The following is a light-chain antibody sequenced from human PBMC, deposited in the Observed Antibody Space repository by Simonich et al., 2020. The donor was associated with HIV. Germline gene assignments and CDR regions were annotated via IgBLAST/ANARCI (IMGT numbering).Light chain of an antibody. CDR1: QSVLYSSSDKNY. V-gene: IGKV4-1*01. CDR3: QQYYSTPHT. CDR2: WAS. Sequence: DIVMTQSPDSLAVSLGERATINCKSSQSVLYSSSDKNYLAWYQQKPGQPPKLPFYWASTRESGVPDRFSCSGSGTDFTLTITSLQADDVAIYYCQQYYSTPHTFGQGTKLEIK. J-gene: IGKJ2*01.